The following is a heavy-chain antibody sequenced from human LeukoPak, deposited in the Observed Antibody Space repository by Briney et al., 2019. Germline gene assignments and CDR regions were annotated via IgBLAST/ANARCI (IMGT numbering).Heavy chain of an antibody. J-gene: IGHJ4*02. D-gene: IGHD4-17*01. Sequence: GGSLRLSCAASGFAFSGYGMHWVRQAPGKGLEWVAVIWYDGSNKYYADSVKGRFTISRDNPKNTLYLQMNSLRAEDTAVYYCARDVQGETTVTTLLFDYWGQGALVTVSS. CDR2: IWYDGSNK. CDR1: GFAFSGYG. CDR3: ARDVQGETTVTTLLFDY. V-gene: IGHV3-33*01.